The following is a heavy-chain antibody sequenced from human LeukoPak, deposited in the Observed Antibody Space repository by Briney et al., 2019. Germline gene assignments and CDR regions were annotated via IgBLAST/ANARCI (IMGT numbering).Heavy chain of an antibody. D-gene: IGHD4-11*01. J-gene: IGHJ4*02. V-gene: IGHV1-18*01. CDR1: GYTFSDYA. CDR2: ISAYNGNT. Sequence: ASAKVSCKASGYTFSDYAITWVRQAPGPGLEWMAWISAYNGNTDYAQKFQGRVTVTTDTSTTTAYMELRSLRSAATAVYYCARWGEKDTDTNYVLWLSHWGQGTLVTVSS. CDR3: ARWGEKDTDTNYVLWLSH.